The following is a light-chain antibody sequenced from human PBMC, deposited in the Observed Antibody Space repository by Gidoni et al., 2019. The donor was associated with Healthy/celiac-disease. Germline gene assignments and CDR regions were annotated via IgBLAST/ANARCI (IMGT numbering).Light chain of an antibody. CDR1: QGIRNY. J-gene: IGKJ5*01. CDR2: AAS. V-gene: IGKV1-9*01. CDR3: QQLNTY. Sequence: DIQLTQSPSFLSASVGDRVTITCRASQGIRNYLAWYQQKPGKAPKLLIYAASTLQSGVPSRFSGSGSGTEFTLTISSLQPEDFATYYCQQLNTYFXQXTRLEIK.